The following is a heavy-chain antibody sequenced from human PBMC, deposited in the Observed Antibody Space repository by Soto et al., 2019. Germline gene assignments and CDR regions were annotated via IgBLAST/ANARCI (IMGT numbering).Heavy chain of an antibody. CDR3: AKERNFWSGTAGFDS. J-gene: IGHJ5*01. V-gene: IGHV3-23*01. D-gene: IGHD3-3*01. CDR1: GFTFSMFA. Sequence: GGSLRLSCVGSGFTFSMFAMSWVRQAPGKGLEWISSISGSGGSTYYADSVKGRFTVSRDNSKTTVFLQMNSLRTEDTAVYFCAKERNFWSGTAGFDSWGQGSPVAVSS. CDR2: ISGSGGST.